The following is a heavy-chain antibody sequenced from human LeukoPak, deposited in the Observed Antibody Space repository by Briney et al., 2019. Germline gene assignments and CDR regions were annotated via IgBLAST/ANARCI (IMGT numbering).Heavy chain of an antibody. J-gene: IGHJ4*02. Sequence: GGSLRLSCAASGFTFSNAWMSWVRQAPGKGLEWVGRIKSKTDGGTTDYAAPVKGRFTISRDDSKNTLYLQMNSLKTEDTAVYYCTTPVPLTIFGVAAKDYWGQGTLVTVSS. D-gene: IGHD3-3*01. CDR3: TTPVPLTIFGVAAKDY. V-gene: IGHV3-15*01. CDR1: GFTFSNAW. CDR2: IKSKTDGGTT.